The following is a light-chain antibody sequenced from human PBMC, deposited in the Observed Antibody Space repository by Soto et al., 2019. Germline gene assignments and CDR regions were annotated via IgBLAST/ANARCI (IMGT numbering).Light chain of an antibody. V-gene: IGKV1-27*01. CDR1: QGISNN. CDR3: HQSKSSPRT. CDR2: SAS. J-gene: IGKJ1*01. Sequence: DIQMTQSPSSLSASVGDRVTITCRASQGISNNLVWYQHKPGEAPMLLIYSASTLQSGVPSRFSGSGSGTDFTLTISSLQPEDVALYYCHQSKSSPRTFGQGTKVDLK.